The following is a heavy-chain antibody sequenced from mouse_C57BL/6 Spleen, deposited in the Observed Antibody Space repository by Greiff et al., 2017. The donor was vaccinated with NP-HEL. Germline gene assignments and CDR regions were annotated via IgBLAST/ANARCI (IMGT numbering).Heavy chain of an antibody. Sequence: QVQLKQSGAELVKPGASVKLSCKASGYTFTEYTIHWVKQRSGQGLEWIGWFYPGSGSIKYNEKFKDKATLTADKSSSTVYMELSRLTSEDSAVYFCARHEGAIATVVAPFDDWGQGTTLTVSS. V-gene: IGHV1-62-2*01. J-gene: IGHJ2*01. CDR1: GYTFTEYT. D-gene: IGHD1-1*01. CDR3: ARHEGAIATVVAPFDD. CDR2: FYPGSGSI.